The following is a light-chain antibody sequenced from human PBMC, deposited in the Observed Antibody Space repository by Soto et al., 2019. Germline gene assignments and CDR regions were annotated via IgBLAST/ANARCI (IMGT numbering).Light chain of an antibody. CDR2: DAS. V-gene: IGKV1-5*01. CDR3: QYYSFYST. CDR1: KSISTR. Sequence: DPQVTQSPSAWSSCWAQSHSKTNRASKSISTRWAWYQQKPGKAPKLLMYDASNLQSGVPSRFSGSGSGTEFTLTISSLQPDDFATYFCQYYSFYSTFGQGTKVHIK. J-gene: IGKJ1*01.